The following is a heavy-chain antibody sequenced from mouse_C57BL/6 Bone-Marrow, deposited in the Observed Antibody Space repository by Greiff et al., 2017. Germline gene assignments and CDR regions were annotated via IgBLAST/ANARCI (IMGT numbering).Heavy chain of an antibody. V-gene: IGHV2-2*01. J-gene: IGHJ3*01. CDR2: IWSGGST. CDR3: ATHY. Sequence: QVQLKESGPGLVQPSQSLSITCTVSGFSLTSYGVHWVRQSPGKGLEWLGVIWSGGSTDYNAAFISRLSISKDNSKSQVFFKMNSLQADDTAIYYCATHYWGQGTLVTVSA. CDR1: GFSLTSYG.